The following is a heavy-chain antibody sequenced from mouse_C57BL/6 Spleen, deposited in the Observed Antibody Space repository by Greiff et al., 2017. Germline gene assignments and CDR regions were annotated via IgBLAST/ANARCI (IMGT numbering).Heavy chain of an antibody. V-gene: IGHV3-8*01. CDR1: GYSITSDY. Sequence: EVKVVESGPGLAKPSQTLSLTCSVTGYSITSDYWNWIRKFPGNKLEYMGYISYSGSTYYNPSLKSRIPITRDTSKNQYYLQWNSVTTEDTATYCCARADEGYWAMDYWGQGTSVTVSS. CDR3: ARADEGYWAMDY. J-gene: IGHJ4*01. CDR2: ISYSGST.